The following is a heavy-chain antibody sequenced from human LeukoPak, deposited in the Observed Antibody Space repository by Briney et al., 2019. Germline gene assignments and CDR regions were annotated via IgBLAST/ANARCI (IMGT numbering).Heavy chain of an antibody. CDR3: AREPYGDGSYYFDY. V-gene: IGHV1-18*01. D-gene: IGHD1-26*01. Sequence: GASVKVSCKASGYTFTSYGISWVRQAPGQGLEWVGWISAYNGNTNYAQKLQGRVTMTTDTSTSTAYMELRSLRSDDTAVYYCAREPYGDGSYYFDYWGQGTLVTVSS. CDR2: ISAYNGNT. CDR1: GYTFTSYG. J-gene: IGHJ4*02.